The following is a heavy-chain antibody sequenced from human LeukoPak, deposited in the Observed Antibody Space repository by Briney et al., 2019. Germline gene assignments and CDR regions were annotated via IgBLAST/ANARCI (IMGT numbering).Heavy chain of an antibody. CDR2: IYYSGST. J-gene: IGHJ4*02. Sequence: SETLSLTCGVSGGSFSGYYWNWIRQPPGKGQEWIGSIYYSGSTYYNPSLKSRVTISVDTSKNQFSLKLSSVTAADTAVYYCARHRNLGASSSWYFFNYWGQGTLVTVSS. CDR3: ARHRNLGASSSWYFFNY. D-gene: IGHD6-13*01. CDR1: GGSFSGYY. V-gene: IGHV4-39*01.